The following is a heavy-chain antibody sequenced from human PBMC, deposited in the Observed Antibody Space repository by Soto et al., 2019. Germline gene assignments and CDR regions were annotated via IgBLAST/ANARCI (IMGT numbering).Heavy chain of an antibody. CDR1: AFSLTSCS. CDR3: AKGEMATIRNSFDP. Sequence: GGSLRLSCVPSAFSLTSCSMSWVRQTPGKGLEWVSALSRSGGATYYADSVKGRFTIYRDTSTNTLYLQMSNLRAEDTAIYYCAKGEMATIRNSFDPWGQGTLVTVSS. J-gene: IGHJ5*02. CDR2: LSRSGGAT. V-gene: IGHV3-23*01. D-gene: IGHD5-12*01.